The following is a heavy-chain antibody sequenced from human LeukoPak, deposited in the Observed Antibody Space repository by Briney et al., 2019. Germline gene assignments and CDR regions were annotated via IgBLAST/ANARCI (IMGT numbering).Heavy chain of an antibody. J-gene: IGHJ5*02. V-gene: IGHV4-59*12. CDR1: GGSISSYY. D-gene: IGHD6-19*01. Sequence: SETLSLTCTVSGGSISSYYWSWIRQPPGKGLEWIGEIYHSGSTNYNPSLKSRVTISVDKSKNQFSLKLSSVTAADTAVYYCARDHGDIAVAGTPNWFDPWGQGTLVTVSS. CDR3: ARDHGDIAVAGTPNWFDP. CDR2: IYHSGST.